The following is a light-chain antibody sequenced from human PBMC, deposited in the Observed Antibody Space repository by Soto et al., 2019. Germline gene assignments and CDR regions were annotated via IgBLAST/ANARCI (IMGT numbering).Light chain of an antibody. CDR1: SGDVGGYNY. J-gene: IGLJ2*01. Sequence: QSALTQPPSASGSPGQSVTISCTGTSGDVGGYNYVSWYQQHPGKAPKLMIYEVSKRPSVVPDRFSGSKSGNTASLTVSGLQAEDEADYYCSSYAGSNKVVFGGGTQLTVL. CDR2: EVS. V-gene: IGLV2-8*01. CDR3: SSYAGSNKVV.